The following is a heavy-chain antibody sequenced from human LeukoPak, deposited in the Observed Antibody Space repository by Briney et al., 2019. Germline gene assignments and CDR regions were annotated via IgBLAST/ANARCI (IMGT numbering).Heavy chain of an antibody. J-gene: IGHJ4*02. CDR2: MNPNSGNT. Sequence: ASVKVSCKASGYTFTSYDINWVRQATGQGLEWMGWMNPNSGNTGYARKFQGRVTMTRNTSISTAYMELSSLRSEDTAVYYCARISTAAGMGYFFDYWGQGTLVTVSS. V-gene: IGHV1-8*02. CDR1: GYTFTSYD. CDR3: ARISTAAGMGYFFDY. D-gene: IGHD6-13*01.